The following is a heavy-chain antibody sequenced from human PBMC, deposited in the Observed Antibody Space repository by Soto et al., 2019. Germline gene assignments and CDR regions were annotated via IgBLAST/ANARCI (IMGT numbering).Heavy chain of an antibody. Sequence: ASVKVSCKASGFSFTGYYIHWLRQAPGQGLEWMGWINAHSGGTEYAQKFQGRVTLTRDTSIATAYLTLTSLTSDDTALFYCAKTLWQYDSGPRFFDYWGQGTLVTVSS. V-gene: IGHV1-2*02. CDR1: GFSFTGYY. CDR2: INAHSGGT. CDR3: AKTLWQYDSGPRFFDY. J-gene: IGHJ4*02. D-gene: IGHD1-1*01.